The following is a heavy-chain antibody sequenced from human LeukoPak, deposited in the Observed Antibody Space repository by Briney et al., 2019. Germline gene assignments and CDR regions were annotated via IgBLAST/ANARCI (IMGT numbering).Heavy chain of an antibody. Sequence: AETLSLTCAVYGGSFSGYDWSWIRQPPGKGLEWIWEINHSGSTNYNPSLKSRVTISVDTSKNQFSLKLSSVTAADTAVYYCARVSGYSSSWYEYFQHWGQGTLVTVSS. CDR3: ARVSGYSSSWYEYFQH. J-gene: IGHJ1*01. CDR1: GGSFSGYD. V-gene: IGHV4-34*01. D-gene: IGHD6-13*01. CDR2: INHSGST.